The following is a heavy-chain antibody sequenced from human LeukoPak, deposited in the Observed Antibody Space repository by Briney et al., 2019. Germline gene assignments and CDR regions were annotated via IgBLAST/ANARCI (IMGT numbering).Heavy chain of an antibody. CDR3: ARRLPNLEFDP. CDR1: GYTFSSYD. J-gene: IGHJ5*02. CDR2: MNPNSGNT. V-gene: IGHV1-8*01. D-gene: IGHD4/OR15-4a*01. Sequence: GASVKLSCKASGYTFSSYDINWVRRASGQGLEWMGWMNPNSGNTGYAQKFQGRVSMTRDTSITTAYMELRRLTFEDTAVYYCARRLPNLEFDPWGQGTLVTVSS.